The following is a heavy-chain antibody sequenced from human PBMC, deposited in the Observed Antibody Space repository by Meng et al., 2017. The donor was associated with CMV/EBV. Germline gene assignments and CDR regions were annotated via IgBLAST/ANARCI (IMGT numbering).Heavy chain of an antibody. Sequence: GGSLRLSCAASGFTFSSYAMSWVHQAPGKGLEWVSAISGSGGSTYYADSVKGRFTISRDNSKNTLYLQMNSLRAEDTAVYYCASKFWSGFYYYGMDVWGQGTTVTVSS. D-gene: IGHD3-3*01. J-gene: IGHJ6*02. CDR1: GFTFSSYA. CDR2: ISGSGGST. V-gene: IGHV3-23*01. CDR3: ASKFWSGFYYYGMDV.